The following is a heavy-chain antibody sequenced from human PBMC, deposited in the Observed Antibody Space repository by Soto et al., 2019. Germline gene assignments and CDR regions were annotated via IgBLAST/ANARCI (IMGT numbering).Heavy chain of an antibody. CDR2: IIPIFGTA. J-gene: IGHJ5*02. Sequence: SVKVSCKASGGTFSSYAISWVRQAPGQGLEWMGGIIPIFGTANYAQKFQGRVTITADESTSTAYMELSSLRSEDTAVYYCARFPNSGSYDWFDPWGQGTLVTVSS. CDR3: ARFPNSGSYDWFDP. CDR1: GGTFSSYA. V-gene: IGHV1-69*13. D-gene: IGHD1-26*01.